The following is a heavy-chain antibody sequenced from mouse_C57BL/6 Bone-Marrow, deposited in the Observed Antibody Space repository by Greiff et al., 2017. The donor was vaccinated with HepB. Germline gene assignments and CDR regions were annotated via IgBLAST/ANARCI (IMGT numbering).Heavy chain of an antibody. CDR1: GYTFTEYT. CDR2: FYPGSGSI. J-gene: IGHJ2*01. CDR3: ARHEDPHYYGSSWFDY. V-gene: IGHV1-62-2*01. D-gene: IGHD1-1*01. Sequence: VQRVESGAELVKPGASVKLSCKASGYTFTEYTIHWVKQRSGQGLEWIGWFYPGSGSIKYNEKFKDKATLTADKSSSTVYMELSRLTSEDSAVYFCARHEDPHYYGSSWFDYWGQGTTLTVSS.